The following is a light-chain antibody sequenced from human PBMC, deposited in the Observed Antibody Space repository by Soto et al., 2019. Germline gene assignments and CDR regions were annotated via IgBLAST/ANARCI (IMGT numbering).Light chain of an antibody. V-gene: IGLV2-8*01. CDR3: SSYAGSLWV. J-gene: IGLJ3*02. Sequence: QSALTQPPSASGSPGQSVTISCTGTSSDVGGYNYVSWYQQHPGKAPKLMIYEVSKLPSGVPDRFSGSKSGNTASLTVSGLQAEDEADYYCSSYAGSLWVFGGGTQLTVL. CDR2: EVS. CDR1: SSDVGGYNY.